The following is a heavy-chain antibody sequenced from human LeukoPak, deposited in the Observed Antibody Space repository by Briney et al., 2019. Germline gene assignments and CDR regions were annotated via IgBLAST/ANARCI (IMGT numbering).Heavy chain of an antibody. D-gene: IGHD2-21*01. CDR3: ASHCGTTDCYSYYAMDV. V-gene: IGHV4-59*08. CDR2: VYNSGST. Sequence: SETLSLTCIISGDPISRYYWSWIRQPPGKGLEWIGYVYNSGSTDYNPSLKSRLTISADMSKNLFSLKLRSVTAADTAVYYCASHCGTTDCYSYYAMDVWGQGTTVIV. CDR1: GDPISRYY. J-gene: IGHJ6*02.